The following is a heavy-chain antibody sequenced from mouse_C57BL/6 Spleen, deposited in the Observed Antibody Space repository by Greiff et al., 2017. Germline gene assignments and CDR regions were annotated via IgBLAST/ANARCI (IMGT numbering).Heavy chain of an antibody. J-gene: IGHJ4*01. V-gene: IGHV1-7*01. CDR1: GYTFTSYW. D-gene: IGHD1-3*01. CDR3: ARGGKEGNYAMDY. CDR2: INPSSGYI. Sequence: QVQLQQSGAELAKPGASVKLSCKASGYTFTSYWMHWVKQRPGQGLEWIGYINPSSGYIKYNQKFKDKATLTADKSSSTAYMQLSSMTYEDSAVYYCARGGKEGNYAMDYWGQGTSVTVSS.